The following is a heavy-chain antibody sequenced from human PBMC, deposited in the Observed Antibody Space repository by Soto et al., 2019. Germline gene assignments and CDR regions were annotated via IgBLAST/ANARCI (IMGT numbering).Heavy chain of an antibody. J-gene: IGHJ4*02. D-gene: IGHD2-15*01. Sequence: ASETLSLTCTVSGASVNNDYWTWIRQSAGKGLECIGYISYSGTINYNPSFRSRVSMSLDTSKNQFYLRLSSVAAADTAFYYCASIPCSGGSCYPAFIDYWGQGTLVTVSS. CDR3: ASIPCSGGSCYPAFIDY. CDR2: ISYSGTI. V-gene: IGHV4-59*02. CDR1: GASVNNDY.